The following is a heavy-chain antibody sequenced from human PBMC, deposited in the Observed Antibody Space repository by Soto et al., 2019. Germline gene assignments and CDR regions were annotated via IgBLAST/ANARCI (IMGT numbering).Heavy chain of an antibody. CDR2: IIPIFGTA. CDR1: GGTFSSYA. V-gene: IGHV1-69*12. D-gene: IGHD5-18*01. Sequence: QVQLVQSGAEVKKPGSSVKVSCKASGGTFSSYAISWVRQAPGQGLEWMGGIIPIFGTANYAQKFQGRVTSSADESRSTAYVELSSLRSKDTAVYYCATWVGTGRMDFDYWGQGTLVTDSS. CDR3: ATWVGTGRMDFDY. J-gene: IGHJ4*02.